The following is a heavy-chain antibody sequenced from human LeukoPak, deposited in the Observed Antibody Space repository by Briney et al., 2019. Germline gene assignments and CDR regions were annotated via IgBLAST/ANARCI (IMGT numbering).Heavy chain of an antibody. D-gene: IGHD2-15*01. V-gene: IGHV3-48*01. CDR1: GFTFSSYS. J-gene: IGHJ4*02. Sequence: GGSLRLSCEASGFTFSSYSMNWVRQAPGKGLEWISYISTSTTTIYYADSVKGRFTISRDNSKNTLYLQMNSLRAEDTAAYYCAKDLEGYCSGGSCYSGYWGQGTLVTVSS. CDR2: ISTSTTTI. CDR3: AKDLEGYCSGGSCYSGY.